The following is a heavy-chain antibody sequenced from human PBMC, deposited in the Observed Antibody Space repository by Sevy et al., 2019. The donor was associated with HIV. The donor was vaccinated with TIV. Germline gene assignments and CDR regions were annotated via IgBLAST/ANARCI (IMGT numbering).Heavy chain of an antibody. Sequence: GGSLRLSYAASGFTFDDYAMHWVRQAPGKGLEWVSGISWNSGSIGYADSVKGRFTISRDNAKNSLYLQMNSLRAEDTALYYCEKDRGMVYVTVFDYWGQGTLVTVSS. CDR3: EKDRGMVYVTVFDY. CDR1: GFTFDDYA. CDR2: ISWNSGSI. J-gene: IGHJ4*02. D-gene: IGHD2-8*01. V-gene: IGHV3-9*01.